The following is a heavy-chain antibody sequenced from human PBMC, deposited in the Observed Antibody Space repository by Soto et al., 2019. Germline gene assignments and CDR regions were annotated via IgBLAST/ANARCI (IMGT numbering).Heavy chain of an antibody. CDR1: GYTFTGYY. CDR3: ARDLNYYDSSGYPNY. J-gene: IGHJ4*02. V-gene: IGHV1-2*02. CDR2: INPNSGGT. D-gene: IGHD3-22*01. Sequence: QVPLVQSGAEVKKPGASVKVSCKASGYTFTGYYMHWVRQAPGQGLEWMGWINPNSGGTNYAQKFQGRVTMTRDTSISTAYMELSRLRSDDTAVYYCARDLNYYDSSGYPNYWGQGTLVTVSS.